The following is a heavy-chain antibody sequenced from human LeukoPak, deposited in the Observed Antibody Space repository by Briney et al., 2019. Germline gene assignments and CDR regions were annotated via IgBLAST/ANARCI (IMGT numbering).Heavy chain of an antibody. J-gene: IGHJ6*03. CDR3: ARGPTYYDYVWGSYNSPRYYMDV. Sequence: PGGSLRLSCAASGFTFDDYGMSWVRQAPGKGLEWVSGINWNGGSTGYADSVRGRFTISRDNAKNSLYLQMNSLRAEDTALYYCARGPTYYDYVWGSYNSPRYYMDVWGKGTTVTVSS. V-gene: IGHV3-20*04. D-gene: IGHD3-16*01. CDR1: GFTFDDYG. CDR2: INWNGGST.